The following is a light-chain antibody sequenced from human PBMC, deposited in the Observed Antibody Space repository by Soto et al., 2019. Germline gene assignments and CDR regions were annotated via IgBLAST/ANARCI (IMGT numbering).Light chain of an antibody. CDR2: KAS. V-gene: IGKV1-5*03. J-gene: IGKJ4*01. CDR3: QQFGGSPRLS. CDR1: QTISSW. Sequence: DIQMTQSPSTLSGSVGDRVTITCRASQTISSWLAWYQQKPGKAPKLLIYKASTLKSGVPSRFSGSGSGTEFTLTITRLEPEDSAVYYCQQFGGSPRLSFGGGTKVEI.